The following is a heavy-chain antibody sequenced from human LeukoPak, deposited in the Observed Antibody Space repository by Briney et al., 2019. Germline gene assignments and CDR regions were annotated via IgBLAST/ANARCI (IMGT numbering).Heavy chain of an antibody. Sequence: GGSLRLSCAASGFTFSSYAMSWVRQAPGKGLEWVSAISGSGGSTYYADSVKGRFTISRDNSKNTLYLQMNSLGAGDTAVYYCAKYYYGSGSFSFDYWGQGTLVTVSS. CDR3: AKYYYGSGSFSFDY. V-gene: IGHV3-23*01. D-gene: IGHD3-10*01. CDR1: GFTFSSYA. CDR2: ISGSGGST. J-gene: IGHJ4*02.